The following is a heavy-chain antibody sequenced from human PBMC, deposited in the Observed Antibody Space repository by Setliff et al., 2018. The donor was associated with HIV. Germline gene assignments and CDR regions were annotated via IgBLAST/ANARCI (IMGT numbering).Heavy chain of an antibody. CDR2: IYHTGST. V-gene: IGHV4-39*07. Sequence: PSETLSLTCTVSGGSIDSNSYYWGWIRQPPGKGLEWIGTIYHTGSTYSVPSLKSRVAISIDKSKNQFSLKVTSVTAADTAVYYCASGDNFWSGSYYWGQGTLVTVSS. J-gene: IGHJ4*02. D-gene: IGHD3-3*01. CDR3: ASGDNFWSGSYY. CDR1: GGSIDSNSYY.